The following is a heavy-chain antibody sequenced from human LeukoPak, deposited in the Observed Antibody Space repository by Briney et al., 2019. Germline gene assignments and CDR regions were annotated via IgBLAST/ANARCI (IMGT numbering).Heavy chain of an antibody. CDR3: ASRPPPWLVSRDAFDI. CDR2: IYYSGST. V-gene: IGHV4-39*01. Sequence: PSETRSLTCTVSGGSISSSSYYWGWIRQPPGKGLEWIGSIYYSGSTYYNPSLKSRVTISVDTSKNQFSLKLSSVTAADTAVYYCASRPPPWLVSRDAFDIWGQGTMVTVSS. CDR1: GGSISSSSYY. D-gene: IGHD6-19*01. J-gene: IGHJ3*02.